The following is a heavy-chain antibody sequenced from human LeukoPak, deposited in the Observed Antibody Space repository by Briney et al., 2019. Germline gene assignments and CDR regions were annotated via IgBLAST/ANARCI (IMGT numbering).Heavy chain of an antibody. D-gene: IGHD3-22*01. CDR3: ARADDSSGYYWRYYYYMDV. V-gene: IGHV3-11*01. CDR1: GFTFSDYY. J-gene: IGHJ6*03. Sequence: KTGGSLRLSCAASGFTFSDYYMSWIRQAPGKGLEWVSYIGSTGSTIYYADSVKGRFTISRDNAKNSLYLQMNSLRAEDTAVYYCARADDSSGYYWRYYYYMDVWGNGTTVTISS. CDR2: IGSTGSTI.